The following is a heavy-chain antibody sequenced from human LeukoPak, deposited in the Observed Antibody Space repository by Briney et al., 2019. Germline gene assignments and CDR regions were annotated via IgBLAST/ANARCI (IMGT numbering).Heavy chain of an antibody. Sequence: ASVKVSCKASGYTFTGYYMHWVRQAPGQGLEGLGWINPNSGGTNYAQKFQGRVTMTSDTSISTAYMELSRLRSDDTSVYYCARDWGTKYAEYFQHWGQGTLVTVSS. CDR1: GYTFTGYY. CDR2: INPNSGGT. D-gene: IGHD1-1*01. J-gene: IGHJ1*01. V-gene: IGHV1-2*02. CDR3: ARDWGTKYAEYFQH.